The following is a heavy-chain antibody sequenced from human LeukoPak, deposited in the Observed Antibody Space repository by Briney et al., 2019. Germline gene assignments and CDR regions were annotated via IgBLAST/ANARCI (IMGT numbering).Heavy chain of an antibody. CDR2: IYTSGST. J-gene: IGHJ4*02. V-gene: IGHV4-4*07. D-gene: IGHD3-22*01. CDR3: ARSPDSTGYPYYFDY. Sequence: SETLSLTCTVSGGSISSYYWSWIRQPAGKGLEWIGRIYTSGSTNYNPSLKSRITMSVDTSKNQFSLKLSSVTAADTAVYYCARSPDSTGYPYYFDYWGQGTLVTVSS. CDR1: GGSISSYY.